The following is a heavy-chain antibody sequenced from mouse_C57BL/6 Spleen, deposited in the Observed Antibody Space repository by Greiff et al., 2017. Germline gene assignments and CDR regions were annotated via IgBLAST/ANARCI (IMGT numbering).Heavy chain of an antibody. D-gene: IGHD4-1*01. CDR3: ASANWDYFDY. CDR1: GFTFSDYG. Sequence: EVKLMESGGGLVKPGGSLKLSCAASGFTFSDYGMHWVRQAPEKGLEWVAYISSGSSTIYYADTVKGRFTISRDNAKNTLFLQMTSLRSEDTAMYYCASANWDYFDYWGQGTTLTVSS. V-gene: IGHV5-17*01. CDR2: ISSGSSTI. J-gene: IGHJ2*01.